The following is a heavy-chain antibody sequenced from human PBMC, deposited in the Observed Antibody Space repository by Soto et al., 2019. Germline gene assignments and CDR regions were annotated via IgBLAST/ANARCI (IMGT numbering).Heavy chain of an antibody. CDR2: ISGSGGRT. CDR1: GFPLSSYA. CDR3: AKGGYYSLFDI. Sequence: AGGSLRLACVVSGFPLSSYAMSWGRPPPGKGLEWVSGISGSGGRTYYADSVKGRFTISRDNSNNTLSLQMHILRVEDTAVYFCAKGGYYSLFDIWGQGTMVTVSS. J-gene: IGHJ3*02. D-gene: IGHD3-16*01. V-gene: IGHV3-23*01.